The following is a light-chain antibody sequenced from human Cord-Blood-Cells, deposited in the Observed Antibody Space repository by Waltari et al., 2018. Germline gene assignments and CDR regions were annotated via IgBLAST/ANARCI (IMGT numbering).Light chain of an antibody. CDR2: WAS. V-gene: IGKV4-1*01. Sequence: QSVLYSSNNKNYLAWYQQKPGQPPKLLIYWASTRESGVPDRFSGSGSGTDFTLTISSLQAEDVAVYYCQQYYSTPRTFGGGTKVEIK. CDR3: QQYYSTPRT. J-gene: IGKJ4*01. CDR1: QSVLYSSNNKNY.